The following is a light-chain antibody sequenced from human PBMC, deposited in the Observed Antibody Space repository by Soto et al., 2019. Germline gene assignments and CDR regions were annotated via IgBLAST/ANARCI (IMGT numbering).Light chain of an antibody. CDR3: QQYGSTPLT. CDR1: QRVSSSY. Sequence: PGERATLSCRASQRVSSSYLAWYQQKPGQAPRLVIYGTSSRATGIPDRFSGSGSGTDFTLTISRLEPEDFAIYYCQQYGSTPLTFGGGTKVEIK. J-gene: IGKJ4*01. CDR2: GTS. V-gene: IGKV3-20*01.